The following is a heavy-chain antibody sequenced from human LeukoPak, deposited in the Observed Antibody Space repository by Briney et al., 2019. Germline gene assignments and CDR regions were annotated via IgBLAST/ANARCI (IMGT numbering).Heavy chain of an antibody. Sequence: ASVKVSCKASGYTFTSYAMHWVRQAPGQRLEWMGWINAGNGNTKYSQKFQGRVTITRDTSTSTAYMELRSLRSDDTAVYYCARDRGIAVAGIDYWGQGTLVTVSS. J-gene: IGHJ4*02. V-gene: IGHV1-3*01. CDR3: ARDRGIAVAGIDY. D-gene: IGHD6-19*01. CDR1: GYTFTSYA. CDR2: INAGNGNT.